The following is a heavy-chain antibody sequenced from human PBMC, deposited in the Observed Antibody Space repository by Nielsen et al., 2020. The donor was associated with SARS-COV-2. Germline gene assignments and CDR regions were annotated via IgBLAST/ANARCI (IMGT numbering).Heavy chain of an antibody. Sequence: SETLSLTCTVSGGSISSGGYYWSWIRQHPGKGLEWIGYIYYSGSTNYNPSLKSRVTISVDTSKNQFSLKLSSVTAADTAVYYCARAEGYYYYMDVWGKGTTVTVSS. J-gene: IGHJ6*03. CDR2: IYYSGST. CDR1: GGSISSGGYY. V-gene: IGHV4-61*08. D-gene: IGHD1-14*01. CDR3: ARAEGYYYYMDV.